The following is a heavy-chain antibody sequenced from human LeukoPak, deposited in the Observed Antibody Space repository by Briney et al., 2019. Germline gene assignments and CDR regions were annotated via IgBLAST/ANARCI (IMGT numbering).Heavy chain of an antibody. V-gene: IGHV3-48*03. J-gene: IGHJ3*02. CDR1: GFTFSTHE. D-gene: IGHD3-10*01. Sequence: GGSLRLSCAASGFTFSTHEMNWVRQAPGKGLEWVSYISSSGITMYYADSVKGRFTNSRDNAKKSLYLHINSLKDKYTAVYYCARGSSGDAFDIWGQGTTVTVSS. CDR3: ARGSSGDAFDI. CDR2: ISSSGITM.